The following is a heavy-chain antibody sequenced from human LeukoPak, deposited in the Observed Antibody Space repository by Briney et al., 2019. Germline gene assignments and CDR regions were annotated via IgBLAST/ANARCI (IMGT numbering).Heavy chain of an antibody. D-gene: IGHD3-22*01. V-gene: IGHV3-43*02. CDR2: SVGVGGST. CDR1: GVTFYTKG. Sequence: WRPRRLSCAASGVTFYTKGMQSLRKAPKKELEVLSISVGVGGSTYYADSVKGRFTISRDNSKNSLYLQMNSLRTEDTALYYCAKARGSGYFWTSQHWGQGTLVTVSS. J-gene: IGHJ1*01. CDR3: AKARGSGYFWTSQH.